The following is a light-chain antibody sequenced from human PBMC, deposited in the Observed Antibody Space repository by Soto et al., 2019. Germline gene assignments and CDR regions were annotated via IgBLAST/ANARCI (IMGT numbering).Light chain of an antibody. CDR3: CSYAGIVV. CDR1: SSDVGGYNY. V-gene: IGLV2-11*01. J-gene: IGLJ2*01. CDR2: DVS. Sequence: QPVLTQPRSVSGSPGQSVTISCTGTSSDVGGYNYVSWYQQHPGKAPKLMIYDVSKRPSGVPDRFSGSKSGNTASLTISGLQAEDEADYYCCSYAGIVVFGGGTKLTVL.